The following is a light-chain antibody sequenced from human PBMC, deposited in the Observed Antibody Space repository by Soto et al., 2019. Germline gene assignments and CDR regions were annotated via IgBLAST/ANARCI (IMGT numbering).Light chain of an antibody. CDR2: GAS. Sequence: EIVMTQSTPNLSVFPGERGVLXCRASQRLGSNFAGYQKTNGEAPRPLIYGASTRDTGIPARFSGSGYGKEFNITISRLAPEDFAVYECQQYGSAWTFGQGTKVDIK. J-gene: IGKJ1*01. CDR3: QQYGSAWT. V-gene: IGKV3D-15*01. CDR1: QRLGSN.